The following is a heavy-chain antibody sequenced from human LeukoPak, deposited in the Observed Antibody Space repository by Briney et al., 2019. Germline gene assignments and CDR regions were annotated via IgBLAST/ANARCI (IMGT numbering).Heavy chain of an antibody. J-gene: IGHJ6*03. CDR1: GVSFSGYY. CDR3: ASSRGYTSGLWYYYMDV. CDR2: INNSGTT. V-gene: IGHV4-34*01. D-gene: IGHD6-25*01. Sequence: SSETLSLTCAVYGVSFSGYYWSWIRQPPGTGLEWIAEINNSGTTNYNPSLKGRVTISIDTSKNQFSLKLSSVTAADTAVYYCASSRGYTSGLWYYYMDVWGKGTAVTVSS.